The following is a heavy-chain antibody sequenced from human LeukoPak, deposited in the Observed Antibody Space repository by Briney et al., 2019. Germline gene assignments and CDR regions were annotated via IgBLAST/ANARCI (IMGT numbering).Heavy chain of an antibody. D-gene: IGHD2-15*01. V-gene: IGHV5-51*01. CDR3: ARSVVVAATDAFAI. CDR1: GSSFTTYW. CDR2: IYPGDSDT. Sequence: GASLKISCEASGSSFTTYWIGWVRPLPGKGLEWMGIIYPGDSDTRYSPSFQGQVTISADKSVSTAYLQWSSLKASDPAMYYCARSVVVAATDAFAIWGQGTMVTVSS. J-gene: IGHJ3*02.